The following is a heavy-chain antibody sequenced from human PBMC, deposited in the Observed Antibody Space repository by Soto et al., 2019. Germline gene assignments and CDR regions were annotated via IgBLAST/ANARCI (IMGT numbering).Heavy chain of an antibody. D-gene: IGHD1-26*01. V-gene: IGHV3-13*01. CDR1: GFTFSSYD. J-gene: IGHJ6*02. CDR2: IGTADDT. Sequence: EVQLVESGGGLVQPGGSLRLSCASSGFTFSSYDMHWVRQATGKGLEWVSAIGTADDTYYPGSVKGRFIISRENAKNSMYLQMNSLRTEDTAVYYCAREKSGSNLLRYGMDVWGQGTTVTVSS. CDR3: AREKSGSNLLRYGMDV.